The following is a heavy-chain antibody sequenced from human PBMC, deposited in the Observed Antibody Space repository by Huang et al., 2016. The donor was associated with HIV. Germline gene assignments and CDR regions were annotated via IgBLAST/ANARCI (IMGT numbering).Heavy chain of an antibody. D-gene: IGHD6-13*01. CDR1: GGAFSSFD. J-gene: IGHJ5*02. Sequence: QVQLVQSGAEVKQPGSSVKVSCKSSGGAFSSFDINWVRQAPGQGFEGMGKIIPSFGTPNYAHQFQGRVTITADESTGTAYLELTSLRFDDTAVYFCARGGRVWPAATGPWAFDPWGQGTLVTVSS. V-gene: IGHV1-69*13. CDR3: ARGGRVWPAATGPWAFDP. CDR2: IIPSFGTP.